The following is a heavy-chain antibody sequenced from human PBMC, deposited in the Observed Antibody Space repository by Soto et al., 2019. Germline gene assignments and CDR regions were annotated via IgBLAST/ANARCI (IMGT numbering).Heavy chain of an antibody. D-gene: IGHD1-26*01. CDR2: ISYDGSNK. CDR3: AKPYSGSYPDAFDF. Sequence: GGSLRLSCAASGFTFSSYGMHWVRQAPGKGLEWVAVISYDGSNKYYADSVKGRFTISRDNSKNTLYLQMNSLRAEDTAVYYCAKPYSGSYPDAFDFWCQGTMVTGS. J-gene: IGHJ3*01. CDR1: GFTFSSYG. V-gene: IGHV3-30*18.